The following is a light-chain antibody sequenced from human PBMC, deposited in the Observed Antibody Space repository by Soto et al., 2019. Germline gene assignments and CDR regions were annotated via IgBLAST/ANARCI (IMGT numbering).Light chain of an antibody. V-gene: IGKV1-33*01. CDR3: QQTYNPPRT. J-gene: IGKJ1*01. CDR1: QYVGNY. CDR2: GAS. Sequence: IRLTQSPTSLIASVGDRVTITCQASQYVGNYLNWYQQKPGEPPRLLISGASNLEPGVPARFSGSGSGADFTFIITSLQPEDFATYYCQQTYNPPRTFGQGTRL.